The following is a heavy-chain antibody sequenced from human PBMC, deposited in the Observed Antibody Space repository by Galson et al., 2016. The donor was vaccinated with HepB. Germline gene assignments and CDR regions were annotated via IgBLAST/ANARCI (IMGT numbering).Heavy chain of an antibody. CDR2: IIPLFGTG. CDR3: ARGRAGFYYDSNDY. J-gene: IGHJ4*02. Sequence: SVKVSCKASGGVFSSYAINWVRQTPGQGLEWMGGIIPLFGTGNYAQKFQGRVTFTADESTSTAYMQLSSLRSEDTAVYFCARGRAGFYYDSNDYWGQGTLVTVSS. V-gene: IGHV1-69*13. D-gene: IGHD3-16*01. CDR1: GGVFSSYA.